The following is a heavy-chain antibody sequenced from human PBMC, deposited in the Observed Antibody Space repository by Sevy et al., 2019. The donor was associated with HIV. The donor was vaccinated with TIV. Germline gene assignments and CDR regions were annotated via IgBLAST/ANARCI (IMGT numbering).Heavy chain of an antibody. CDR1: GGSVSSGSYY. V-gene: IGHV4-61*01. CDR3: ERERFNSITRQVYFDY. D-gene: IGHD3-10*01. Sequence: SETLSLTCTVSGGSVSSGSYYWSWIRQPPGKGLEWIGYIYYSGSTNYNPSLKSRVTISVDTSKNQFSLKLSSVTAADTAVYYCERERFNSITRQVYFDYWGQGTLVTVSS. CDR2: IYYSGST. J-gene: IGHJ4*02.